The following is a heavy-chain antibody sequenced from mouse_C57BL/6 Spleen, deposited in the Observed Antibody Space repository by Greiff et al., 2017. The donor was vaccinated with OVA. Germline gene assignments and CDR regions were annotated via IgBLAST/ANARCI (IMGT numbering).Heavy chain of an antibody. CDR3: AREGDYYGNFDV. D-gene: IGHD1-1*01. V-gene: IGHV3-6*01. J-gene: IGHJ1*03. Sequence: EVKLMESGPGLVKPSQSLSLTCSVTGYSIPSGYYWNWIRQFPGNKLEWMGYISYDGSNNYNPSLKNRISITRDTSKNQFFLKLNSVTTEDTATYYCAREGDYYGNFDVWGTGTTVTVSS. CDR1: GYSIPSGYY. CDR2: ISYDGSN.